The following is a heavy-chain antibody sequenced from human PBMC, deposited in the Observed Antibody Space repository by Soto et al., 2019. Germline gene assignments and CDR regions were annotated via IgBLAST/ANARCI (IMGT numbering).Heavy chain of an antibody. Sequence: EVQLVESGGGLVKPGGSLRLSCAASGFTLSNAWVSWVRQAPGKGLEWVGRIKNKMEGGTTDYAAPVKDRFTISRDDSIYMLYLQMNSLITDDTAVYYSAPNWNFDNWGQGTLVTVSS. CDR3: APNWNFDN. D-gene: IGHD2-8*01. CDR1: GFTLSNAW. J-gene: IGHJ4*02. V-gene: IGHV3-15*01. CDR2: IKNKMEGGTT.